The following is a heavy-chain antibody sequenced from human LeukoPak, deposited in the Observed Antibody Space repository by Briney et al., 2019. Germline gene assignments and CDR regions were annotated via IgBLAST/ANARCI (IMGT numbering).Heavy chain of an antibody. Sequence: SETLSLTCTVSGGSISSYYWSWIRQPPGKGLEWIGYIYYSGSTNYNPSLKSRVTISVDTSKNQFSLKLSSVTAADTAVYYCARGGRDGDYYYYMDVWGKGTTVTVSS. CDR1: GGSISSYY. CDR2: IYYSGST. V-gene: IGHV4-59*01. J-gene: IGHJ6*03. CDR3: ARGGRDGDYYYYMDV. D-gene: IGHD3-10*01.